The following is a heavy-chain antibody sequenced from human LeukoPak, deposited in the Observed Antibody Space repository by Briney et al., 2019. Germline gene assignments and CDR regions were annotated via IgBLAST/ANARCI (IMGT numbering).Heavy chain of an antibody. CDR3: ASLPIGTAMVTEDY. V-gene: IGHV3-30-3*01. J-gene: IGHJ4*02. Sequence: GGSLRLSCAASGFTFSSYAMHWVRQAPGKGLEWVAVISYDGSNKYYADSVKGRFTISRDNSKNTLYLQMNSLRAEDTAVYYCASLPIGTAMVTEDYWGQGTLVTVSS. CDR1: GFTFSSYA. CDR2: ISYDGSNK. D-gene: IGHD5-18*01.